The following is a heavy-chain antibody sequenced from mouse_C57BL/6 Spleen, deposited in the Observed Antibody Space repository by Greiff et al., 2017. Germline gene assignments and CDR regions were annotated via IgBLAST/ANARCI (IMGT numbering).Heavy chain of an antibody. Sequence: EVQLVESGGGLVKPGGSLKLSCAASGFTFSDYGMHWVRQAPEKGLEWVAYISSGSSTTYYADTVKGRFTIARDNAKNTLFLQMTSLRSEDTAMYYCARPRDYYGSSYWFAYWGQGTLVTVSA. J-gene: IGHJ3*01. CDR1: GFTFSDYG. CDR3: ARPRDYYGSSYWFAY. V-gene: IGHV5-17*01. CDR2: ISSGSSTT. D-gene: IGHD1-1*01.